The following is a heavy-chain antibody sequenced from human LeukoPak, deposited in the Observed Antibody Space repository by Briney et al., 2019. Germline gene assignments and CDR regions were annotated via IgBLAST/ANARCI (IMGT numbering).Heavy chain of an antibody. CDR2: ISGSAHKI. J-gene: IGHJ4*02. CDR3: AGRPTGYSSGYIH. D-gene: IGHD5-18*01. V-gene: IGHV3-23*01. CDR1: GITFSNYA. Sequence: LPGGSLRLACVASGITFSNYAVSRVRQAPEKGLDWVSVISGSAHKIRYADSVKGRFTISRDNSENIVYLQMNNLRVEDTAVYYCAGRPTGYSSGYIHWGQGTLVTVSS.